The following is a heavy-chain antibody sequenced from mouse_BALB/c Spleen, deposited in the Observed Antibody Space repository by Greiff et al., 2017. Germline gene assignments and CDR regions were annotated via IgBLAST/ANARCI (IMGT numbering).Heavy chain of an antibody. Sequence: VQLQQSGPQLVRPGASVKISCKASGYSFTSYWMHWVKQRPGQGLEWIGMIDPSDSETRLNQKFKDKATLTVDKSSSTAYMQLSSPTSEDSAVYYCARGTTRAMDYWGQGTSVTVSS. CDR3: ARGTTRAMDY. D-gene: IGHD1-1*01. J-gene: IGHJ4*01. V-gene: IGHV1S126*01. CDR1: GYSFTSYW. CDR2: IDPSDSET.